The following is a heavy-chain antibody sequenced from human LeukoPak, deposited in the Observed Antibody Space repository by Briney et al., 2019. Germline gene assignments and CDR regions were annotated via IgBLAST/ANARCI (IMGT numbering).Heavy chain of an antibody. Sequence: GWSLRLSCAASGFTFSSYSMNGVRQAPGKGLAWVSYISSSSSTIYYADSVKGRFTISRDNAKNSLYLQMNSLRDGDTAVYYCARDDSSGGREYYYGMDVWGQGTTVTVSS. D-gene: IGHD2-15*01. CDR2: ISSSSSTI. CDR1: GFTFSSYS. J-gene: IGHJ6*02. V-gene: IGHV3-48*02. CDR3: ARDDSSGGREYYYGMDV.